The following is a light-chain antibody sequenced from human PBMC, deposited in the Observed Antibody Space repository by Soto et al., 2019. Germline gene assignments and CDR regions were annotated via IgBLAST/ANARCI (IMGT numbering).Light chain of an antibody. CDR3: QQLNSYPPS. V-gene: IGKV1-9*01. Sequence: DIQLTQSPSFLSASVGDRVTITCRASQGISGYLAWYQQKPGKAPKLLIYAASTLHSGVPSRFSGGRSGTEFTLTISSLQPEDFATYYCQQLNSYPPSFGQGTRLEIK. J-gene: IGKJ5*01. CDR1: QGISGY. CDR2: AAS.